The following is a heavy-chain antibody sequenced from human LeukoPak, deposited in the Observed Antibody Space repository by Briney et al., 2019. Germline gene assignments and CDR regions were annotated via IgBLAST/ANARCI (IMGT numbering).Heavy chain of an antibody. J-gene: IGHJ4*02. D-gene: IGHD5-24*01. Sequence: GGSLRLSCAASGFTFSSYAMHWVRQAPGKGLEWVAVISYDGSNKYYADSVKGRFTISRDNSKNTLYLQMNSLRAEDTAVYYCERISMATFDYWGQGTLVTVSS. V-gene: IGHV3-30*01. CDR3: ERISMATFDY. CDR2: ISYDGSNK. CDR1: GFTFSSYA.